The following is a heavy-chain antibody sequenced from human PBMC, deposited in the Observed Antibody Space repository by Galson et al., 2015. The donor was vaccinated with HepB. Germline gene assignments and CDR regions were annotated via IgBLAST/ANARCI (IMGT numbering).Heavy chain of an antibody. CDR3: ARGDSYDFWSGPPKGWFDP. Sequence: SVKVSCKASGYTFTGYYMHWVRQAPGQGLEWMGRINPNSGGTNYAQKFQGRVTMTRNTSISTAYMELSSLRSEDTAVYYCARGDSYDFWSGPPKGWFDPWGQGTLVTVSS. CDR1: GYTFTGYY. V-gene: IGHV1-2*06. D-gene: IGHD3-3*01. J-gene: IGHJ5*02. CDR2: INPNSGGT.